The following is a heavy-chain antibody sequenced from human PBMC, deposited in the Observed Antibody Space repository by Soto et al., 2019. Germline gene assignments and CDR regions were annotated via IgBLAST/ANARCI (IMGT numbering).Heavy chain of an antibody. CDR1: GFTFNTYA. D-gene: IGHD3-16*01. V-gene: IGHV3-23*01. J-gene: IGHJ4*02. CDR3: AKDHWGSY. CDR2: ISNNGVST. Sequence: PGGSLRLSCAASGFTFNTYAMSWVRQAPGKGLEWVSAISNNGVSTYYADAVKGRFTISRDNSKNTLYLQMKSLRAEDTAIYYCAKDHWGSYSGQGALVTVSS.